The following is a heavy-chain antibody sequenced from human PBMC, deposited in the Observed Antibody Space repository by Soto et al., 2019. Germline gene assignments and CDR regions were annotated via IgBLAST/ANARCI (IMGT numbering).Heavy chain of an antibody. Sequence: VQLVESGGGVVQPGRSLRLSCAASGFTFSSYAMHWVRQAPGKGLEWVAVISYDGSNKYYADSVKGRFTISRDNSKNTLYLQMNSLRAEDTAVYYCARVPVEMATIYNYWGQGTLVTVSS. J-gene: IGHJ4*02. V-gene: IGHV3-30-3*01. CDR3: ARVPVEMATIYNY. CDR2: ISYDGSNK. CDR1: GFTFSSYA. D-gene: IGHD5-12*01.